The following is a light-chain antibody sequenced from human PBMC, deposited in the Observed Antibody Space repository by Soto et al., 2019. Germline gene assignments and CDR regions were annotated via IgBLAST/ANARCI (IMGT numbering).Light chain of an antibody. V-gene: IGKV3-20*01. CDR2: GAS. CDR3: QQYGSSSWT. CDR1: QSVSSSY. Sequence: EIVLTQSPGTLSLSPGERATLSCRASQSVSSSYLAWYQQKPGQAPRLLIYGASSRATGIPDRFSGSGSGTDFTLTTSRLEPEDFAMYYCQQYGSSSWTFGRGTKVDIK. J-gene: IGKJ1*01.